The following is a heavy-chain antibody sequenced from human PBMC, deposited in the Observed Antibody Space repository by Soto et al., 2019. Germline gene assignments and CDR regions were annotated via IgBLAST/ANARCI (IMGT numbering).Heavy chain of an antibody. Sequence: SVKVACKASGGTFSSYASSWVRKKTGQGLEWMGGIIPIFGTANYAQKFQGRVTITADESTSTAYMELSSLRSEDTAVYYCARGGGYCSSTSCPSLYYYYYYGMDVWGQGTTVTVSS. V-gene: IGHV1-69*13. D-gene: IGHD2-2*01. CDR1: GGTFSSYA. CDR3: ARGGGYCSSTSCPSLYYYYYYGMDV. J-gene: IGHJ6*02. CDR2: IIPIFGTA.